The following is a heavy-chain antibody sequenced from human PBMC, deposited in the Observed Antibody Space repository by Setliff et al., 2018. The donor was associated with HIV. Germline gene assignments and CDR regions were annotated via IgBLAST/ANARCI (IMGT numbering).Heavy chain of an antibody. V-gene: IGHV4-59*01. J-gene: IGHJ4*02. Sequence: SETLSLTCTVSGDSISTDYWTWIRQPPGKGLEWIGYIYNSASTSYNPSLKSRVTISVDTSRNQFSLNLSSVTAADTAVYYCARQGSSSSWDYWGQGTLVTVSS. CDR2: IYNSAST. CDR1: GDSISTDY. D-gene: IGHD6-6*01. CDR3: ARQGSSSSWDY.